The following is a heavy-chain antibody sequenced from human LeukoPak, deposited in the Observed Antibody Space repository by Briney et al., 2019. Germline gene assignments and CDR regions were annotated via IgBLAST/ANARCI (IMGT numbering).Heavy chain of an antibody. D-gene: IGHD4-23*01. CDR3: ARMDYAGNWPDY. J-gene: IGHJ4*02. Sequence: GGSLRLSCAASGFIFSTYEMNWVRQAPGKGLEWLSYISSSGGAVYYADSVKGRFTVSRDNAKNSLYLQLNSLRAEDTAVYYCARMDYAGNWPDYWGQGTLVTVSS. V-gene: IGHV3-48*03. CDR1: GFIFSTYE. CDR2: ISSSGGAV.